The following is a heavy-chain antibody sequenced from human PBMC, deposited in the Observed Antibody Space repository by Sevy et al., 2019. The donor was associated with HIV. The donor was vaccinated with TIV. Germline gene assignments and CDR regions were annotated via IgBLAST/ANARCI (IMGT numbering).Heavy chain of an antibody. CDR3: ARVRYTSSVYFFDY. Sequence: GETLKISCAASGFTFSDYYMSWIRQAPGKGLEWVSYISTSTTYINYADSVKGRFSISRDNARNSLYLQMNSLRAEDTAVYYCARVRYTSSVYFFDYWGQGTLVTVSS. CDR1: GFTFSDYY. CDR2: ISTSTTYI. D-gene: IGHD6-13*01. J-gene: IGHJ4*02. V-gene: IGHV3-11*06.